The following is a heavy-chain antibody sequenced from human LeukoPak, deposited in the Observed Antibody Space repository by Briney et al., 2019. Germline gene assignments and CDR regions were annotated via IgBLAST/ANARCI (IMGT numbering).Heavy chain of an antibody. Sequence: SETLSLTCTVSGASFSSASYWTWIRPPPGKGVEWIAHIYNGVNTNYNPSLKSRVTISVDTSKNQFSLRLNSVTAADTAAYYCARSRAFNSGAFDPWGQGSLVTVSS. V-gene: IGHV4-61*01. CDR3: ARSRAFNSGAFDP. CDR2: IYNGVNT. J-gene: IGHJ5*02. D-gene: IGHD1-26*01. CDR1: GASFSSASY.